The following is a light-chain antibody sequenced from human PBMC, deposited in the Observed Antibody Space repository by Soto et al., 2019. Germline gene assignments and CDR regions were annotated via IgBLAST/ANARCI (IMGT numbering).Light chain of an antibody. Sequence: DIQMTQSPSTLSASVGDRVTITCRASQSISSWLAWYQQKPGKAPNLLIYDASTSESGVPSRFRGNGSGTEFTLTISSLQPDDFATYYCQQYNYYSALPFGGGTKVDIK. J-gene: IGKJ4*01. CDR1: QSISSW. CDR3: QQYNYYSALP. CDR2: DAS. V-gene: IGKV1-5*01.